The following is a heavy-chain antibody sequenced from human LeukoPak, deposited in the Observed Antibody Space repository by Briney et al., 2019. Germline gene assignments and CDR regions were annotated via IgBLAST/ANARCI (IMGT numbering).Heavy chain of an antibody. CDR2: MNPNSGNT. CDR3: ARGRNDFWSGYYYYYYGMDV. J-gene: IGHJ6*02. D-gene: IGHD3-3*01. Sequence: ASVKVSCKASGYTFTSYDINWVRQATGQGLEWMGWMNPNSGNTGYAQKFQGRVTMTRNTSISTAYMELSSLRSEDTAVYYCARGRNDFWSGYYYYYYGMDVWGQGTTVTVSS. CDR1: GYTFTSYD. V-gene: IGHV1-8*01.